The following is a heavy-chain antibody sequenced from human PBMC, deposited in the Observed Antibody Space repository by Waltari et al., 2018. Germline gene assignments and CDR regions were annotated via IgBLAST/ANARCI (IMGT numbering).Heavy chain of an antibody. V-gene: IGHV4-34*01. Sequence: QVQLQQWGAGLLKPSETLSLTCAVYGGSFSGYYWSWIRQPPGKGLEWIGEINHSGSTNSNPSLKSRVTISVDTSKNQFSLKLSSVTAADTAVYYCARGYFGFWSGYRYYYYMDVWGKGTTVTISS. CDR1: GGSFSGYY. J-gene: IGHJ6*03. CDR3: ARGYFGFWSGYRYYYYMDV. D-gene: IGHD3-3*01. CDR2: INHSGST.